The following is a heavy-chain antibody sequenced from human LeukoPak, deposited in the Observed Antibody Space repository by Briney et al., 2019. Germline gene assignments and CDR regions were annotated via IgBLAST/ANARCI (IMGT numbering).Heavy chain of an antibody. J-gene: IGHJ4*02. V-gene: IGHV4-59*01. Sequence: SETLSLTCTVSGDSISSSYWSWLRQPPGKGLEWIGYIYFTGITNYNPSLRSRVTMSLDTSKNQFSLKLNSVTAADTAVYYCARSSGAFDYWGQGALVTVSS. CDR3: ARSSGAFDY. CDR2: IYFTGIT. CDR1: GDSISSSY.